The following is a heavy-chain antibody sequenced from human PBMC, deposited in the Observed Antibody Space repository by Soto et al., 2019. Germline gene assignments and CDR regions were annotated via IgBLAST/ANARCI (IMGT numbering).Heavy chain of an antibody. CDR3: ARGGPHIVVVVAAMEG. D-gene: IGHD2-15*01. CDR2: ISSSSSTI. CDR1: GFTFSSYS. V-gene: IGHV3-48*01. J-gene: IGHJ4*02. Sequence: GGSLRLSCAASGFTFSSYSMNWVRQAPGKGLEWVSYISSSSSTIYYADSVKGRFTISRDNAKNSLYLQMNSLRAEDTAVYYCARGGPHIVVVVAAMEGWGQGTLVTVSS.